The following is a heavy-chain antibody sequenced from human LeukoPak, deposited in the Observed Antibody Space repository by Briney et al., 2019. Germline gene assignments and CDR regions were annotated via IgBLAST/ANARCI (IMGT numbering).Heavy chain of an antibody. J-gene: IGHJ3*02. D-gene: IGHD1-7*01. V-gene: IGHV3-74*01. CDR2: INSDGSST. Sequence: PGGSLRLSCAASGFTFSRYWMHWVRQALGKGLVWVSRINSDGSSTSYADSVKGRFTISRDNAKNTLYLQMNSLRAEDTAVYYCARERYNWNYVYGAFDIWGQGTMVTVSS. CDR3: ARERYNWNYVYGAFDI. CDR1: GFTFSRYW.